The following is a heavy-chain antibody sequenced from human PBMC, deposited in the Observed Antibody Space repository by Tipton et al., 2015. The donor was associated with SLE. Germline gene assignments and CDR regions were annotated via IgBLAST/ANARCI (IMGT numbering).Heavy chain of an antibody. V-gene: IGHV3-30-3*01. J-gene: IGHJ2*01. D-gene: IGHD2-21*02. CDR3: ARALGDCGGDCRTNWYFDL. CDR2: ISYDGSNK. CDR1: GFTFSSYA. Sequence: RSLRLSCAASGFTFSSYAMHWVRQAPGKGLEWVAVISYDGSNKYYADSVKVRFTISRDNSKNTLYLQMNSLRAEDTAVYYCARALGDCGGDCRTNWYFDLWGRGTLVTVSS.